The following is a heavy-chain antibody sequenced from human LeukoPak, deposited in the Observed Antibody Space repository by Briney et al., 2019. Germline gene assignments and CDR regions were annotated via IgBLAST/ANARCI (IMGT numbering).Heavy chain of an antibody. CDR3: ARNYDILTGYFTFSRFDP. D-gene: IGHD3-9*01. J-gene: IGHJ5*02. CDR1: GYTFTSYD. V-gene: IGHV1-8*01. Sequence: ASVKVSCKASGYTFTSYDINWVRQATGQGLEWMGWMNPNSGNTGYAQKFQGRVTMTRNTSISTAYMELSSLRSEDTAVYYCARNYDILTGYFTFSRFDPWGQGTLVTVSS. CDR2: MNPNSGNT.